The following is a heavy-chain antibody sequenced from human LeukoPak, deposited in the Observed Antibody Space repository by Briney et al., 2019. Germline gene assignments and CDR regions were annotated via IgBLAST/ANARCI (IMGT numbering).Heavy chain of an antibody. D-gene: IGHD2-2*01. CDR2: IIPIFGPR. V-gene: IGHV1-69*13. Sequence: ASVKVSCMASGGTFSSCAISWVRQAPGQGLEWMGGIIPIFGPRNYAQKFQGRVTITADESTSTAYMELSSLRSEDTALYYCASQYCSSTSCYPDYYYGMDVWGQGTTVTVSS. J-gene: IGHJ6*02. CDR3: ASQYCSSTSCYPDYYYGMDV. CDR1: GGTFSSCA.